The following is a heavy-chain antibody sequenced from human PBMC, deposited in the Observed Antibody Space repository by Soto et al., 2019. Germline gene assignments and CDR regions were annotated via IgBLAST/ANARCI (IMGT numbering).Heavy chain of an antibody. CDR2: TYYRSRWYN. CDR1: GDSVSSNSAA. J-gene: IGHJ6*03. V-gene: IGHV6-1*01. D-gene: IGHD1-7*01. CDR3: AGTTSYQWYYMDV. Sequence: SQTLSPTCAISGDSVSSNSAAWNWIRPSPSRGLEWLGRTYYRSRWYNDYAVPVRSRITVNADTSKNQFSLQLTSVTPEDTAVYYCAGTTSYQWYYMDVWGKGTTVTVSS.